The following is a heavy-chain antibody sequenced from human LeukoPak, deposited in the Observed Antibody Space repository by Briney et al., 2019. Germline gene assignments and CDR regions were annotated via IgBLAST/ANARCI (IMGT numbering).Heavy chain of an antibody. D-gene: IGHD3-10*01. Sequence: GESLQISCKGSGYSFSSYWIGWVRQMPGKGLEWMGIIYPGDSDTRYSPSFQGQVTISADRSISAAYLQWSSLKTSDTAMYYCARGGGRGSGNFDYWGLGTLVTVSS. CDR3: ARGGGRGSGNFDY. CDR2: IYPGDSDT. J-gene: IGHJ4*02. CDR1: GYSFSSYW. V-gene: IGHV5-51*01.